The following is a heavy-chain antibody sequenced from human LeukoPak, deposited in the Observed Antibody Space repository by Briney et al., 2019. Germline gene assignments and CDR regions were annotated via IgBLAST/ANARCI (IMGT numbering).Heavy chain of an antibody. V-gene: IGHV4-34*01. Sequence: SETLSLTCAVYGGSFSGYYWSWIRQPPGKGLEWIGEINHSGSTNYNPSLKSRVTISVDTSKNQLSLKLSSVTAADTAVYYCASRLDCSSTSCHNYYYYGMDVWGQGTTVTVSS. CDR3: ASRLDCSSTSCHNYYYYGMDV. CDR1: GGSFSGYY. J-gene: IGHJ6*02. CDR2: INHSGST. D-gene: IGHD2-2*02.